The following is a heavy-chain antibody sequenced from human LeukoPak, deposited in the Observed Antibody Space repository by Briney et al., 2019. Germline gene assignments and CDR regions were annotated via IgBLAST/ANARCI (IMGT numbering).Heavy chain of an antibody. J-gene: IGHJ4*02. CDR3: AKDLTRIAAV. V-gene: IGHV3-66*01. D-gene: IGHD6-13*01. CDR1: GFTVSNNY. CDR2: IYSGGNT. Sequence: GGSVTLSCTASGFTVSNNYMNWLRQAPGKGLEWVSVIYSGGNTYYADSVKGRFTISRDNSKNTLYLQMNGLRAEGTAVYYCAKDLTRIAAVWGQGTLVTVSS.